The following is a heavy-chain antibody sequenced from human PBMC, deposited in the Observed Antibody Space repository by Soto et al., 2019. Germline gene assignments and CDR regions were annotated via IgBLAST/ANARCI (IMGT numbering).Heavy chain of an antibody. D-gene: IGHD4-4*01. V-gene: IGHV3-23*01. CDR3: AKGIRLQFDYFDY. Sequence: VQLLESGGGLVQPGGSLRLSCAASGFTVSNYAMTWVRQAPGKGLDWVSSISGSGGGTYYADSVKGRFTISRDNSKNTLFLQMNSLRAEDTAVYYCAKGIRLQFDYFDYWGQGILVTVSS. CDR1: GFTVSNYA. CDR2: ISGSGGGT. J-gene: IGHJ4*02.